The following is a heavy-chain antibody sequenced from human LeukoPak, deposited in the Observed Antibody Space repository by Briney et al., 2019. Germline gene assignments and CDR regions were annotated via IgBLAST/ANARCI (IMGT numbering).Heavy chain of an antibody. V-gene: IGHV3-48*03. D-gene: IGHD5-12*01. CDR3: ARDWYSGYDWMSYYYYYYGMDV. CDR1: GFTFSSYE. J-gene: IGHJ6*04. CDR2: ISSSGSTI. Sequence: PGGSLRLSCAASGFTFSSYEMNWVRQAPGKGLEWVSYISSSGSTIYYADSVKGRFTISRDNAKNSLYLQMNSLRAEDTAVYYCARDWYSGYDWMSYYYYYYGMDVWSKGTTVTVSS.